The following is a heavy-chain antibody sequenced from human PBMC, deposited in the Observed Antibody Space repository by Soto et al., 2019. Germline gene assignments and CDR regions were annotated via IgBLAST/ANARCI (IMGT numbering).Heavy chain of an antibody. CDR2: ISQSGDT. Sequence: SETLSLTCSIYSGSFSGYYWSWIRQPPGKGLEWIGEISQSGDTNYSPSLKSRVSISIDTSKKQFSLNLASVSAADTAVYYCARAPKVSGSSQTRPDFWGQGTLVTVSS. J-gene: IGHJ4*02. CDR3: ARAPKVSGSSQTRPDF. D-gene: IGHD6-6*01. V-gene: IGHV4-34*01. CDR1: SGSFSGYY.